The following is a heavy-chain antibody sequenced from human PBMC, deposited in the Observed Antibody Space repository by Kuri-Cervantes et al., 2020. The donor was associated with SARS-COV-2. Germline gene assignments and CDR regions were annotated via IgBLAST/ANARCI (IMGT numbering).Heavy chain of an antibody. D-gene: IGHD3-10*01. Sequence: ASVKVSCKASGYTFSVYYMYWVRQAPGQGLEWMGWINPNSSGTNYAQKFQGWVTMTRDTSISTAYMELSRLRSDDTAVYYCARGMVRGIIQYYYYAMDVWGQGTTVTVSS. CDR2: INPNSSGT. J-gene: IGHJ6*02. V-gene: IGHV1-2*04. CDR1: GYTFSVYY. CDR3: ARGMVRGIIQYYYYAMDV.